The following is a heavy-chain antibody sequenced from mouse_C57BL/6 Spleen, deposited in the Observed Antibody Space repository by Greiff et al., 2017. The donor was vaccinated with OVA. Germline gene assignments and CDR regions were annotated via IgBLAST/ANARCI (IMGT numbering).Heavy chain of an antibody. CDR1: GYTFTDYN. J-gene: IGHJ3*01. CDR2: INPNNGGT. CDR3: ARGRYYEYDAWFAY. V-gene: IGHV1-18*01. Sequence: EVQLQQSGPELVKPGASVKIPCKASGYTFTDYNMAWVQQSHGKSLEWIGDINPNNGGTIYNQKFKGKATLTVDQSSSTAYMELRSLTSEDTAVYYCARGRYYEYDAWFAYWGQGTLVTVSA. D-gene: IGHD2-4*01.